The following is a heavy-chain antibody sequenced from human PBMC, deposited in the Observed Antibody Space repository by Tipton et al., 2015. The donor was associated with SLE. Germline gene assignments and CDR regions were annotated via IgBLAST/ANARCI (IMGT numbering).Heavy chain of an antibody. CDR2: IYYSGST. D-gene: IGHD3-22*01. Sequence: TLSLTCTVSGGSISSYYWSWIRQPPGKGLEWIGYIYYSGSTNYNPSLKSRVTISVDTSKNQFSLKLSPVTAAVTAVYYCARVGNLGYDSSGLDYWGQGTLVTVSS. J-gene: IGHJ4*02. CDR1: GGSISSYY. CDR3: ARVGNLGYDSSGLDY. V-gene: IGHV4-59*01.